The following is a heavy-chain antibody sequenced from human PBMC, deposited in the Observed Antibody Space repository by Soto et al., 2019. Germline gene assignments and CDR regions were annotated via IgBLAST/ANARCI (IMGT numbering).Heavy chain of an antibody. Sequence: EVQLVESGGGSVQSGGSLRLSCAASGFSFSEYWMSWVRQARWVRQAPGKGLEWVATIKQDGSEKYYVDSVKGRFTISRDNAKNSMFLQMNSLRAEDTAVYYCARDIYSGYDYYYGMDVWGQGTTVTVSS. V-gene: IGHV3-7*01. CDR3: ARDIYSGYDYYYGMDV. J-gene: IGHJ6*02. CDR2: IKQDGSEK. CDR1: GFSFSEYW. D-gene: IGHD5-12*01.